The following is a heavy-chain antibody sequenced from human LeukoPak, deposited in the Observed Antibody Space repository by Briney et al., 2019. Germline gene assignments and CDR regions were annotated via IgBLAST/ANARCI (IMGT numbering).Heavy chain of an antibody. V-gene: IGHV3-21*01. CDR1: GFSFSDHN. CDR3: ARHGDGFYHGMDV. CDR2: ISSRSNYI. J-gene: IGHJ6*01. Sequence: GGSLRLSCAVSGFSFSDHNMNWVRQAPGKGLEWVASISSRSNYIYYADSLKGRVTVSRDNARNSLFLQMTSLRAEDTAVYYCARHGDGFYHGMDVWGQGTTVTVSS. D-gene: IGHD4-17*01.